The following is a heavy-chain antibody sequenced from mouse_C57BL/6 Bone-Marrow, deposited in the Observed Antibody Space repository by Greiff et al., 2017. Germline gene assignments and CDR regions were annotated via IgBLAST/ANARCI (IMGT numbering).Heavy chain of an antibody. D-gene: IGHD1-1*01. CDR3: TPYYGSRGY. J-gene: IGHJ3*01. CDR1: GFNIKDDY. CDR2: IDPENGDT. V-gene: IGHV14-4*01. Sequence: EVQRVESGAELVRPGASVKLSCTASGFNIKDDYMHWVKQRPEQGLEWIGWIDPENGDTEYASKFQGKATITADTSSNTAYLQLSSLTSEDTAVYYCTPYYGSRGYWGQGTLVTVSA.